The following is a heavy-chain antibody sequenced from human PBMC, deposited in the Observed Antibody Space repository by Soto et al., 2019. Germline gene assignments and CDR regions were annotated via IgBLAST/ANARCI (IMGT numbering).Heavy chain of an antibody. Sequence: SETLSLTCTVSGDSITSGGYYWSWLRQPPGKGLEWIGYIYHSGGASYNPSLRGRAVISIDTSKNQFSLRLNAVTAADTATYYCARDYYGAASQYYYYGMEVWGQGTTVTVSS. CDR3: ARDYYGAASQYYYYGMEV. CDR2: IYHSGGA. V-gene: IGHV4-31*03. D-gene: IGHD3-10*01. CDR1: GDSITSGGYY. J-gene: IGHJ6*02.